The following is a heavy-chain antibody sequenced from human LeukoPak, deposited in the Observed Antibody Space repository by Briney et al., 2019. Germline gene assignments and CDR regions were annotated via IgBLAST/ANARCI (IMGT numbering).Heavy chain of an antibody. Sequence: GGSLRLSCAASGLTFRYYVMSLVRQAPGKGLEWVSGISGSGGSIYYADSVKGRFTISRDSSKNTLNLQMNSPRAEDTAVYYCAKHGDTAMWLDYWGQGTLVTVSS. D-gene: IGHD5-18*01. V-gene: IGHV3-23*01. CDR2: ISGSGGSI. CDR1: GLTFRYYV. CDR3: AKHGDTAMWLDY. J-gene: IGHJ4*02.